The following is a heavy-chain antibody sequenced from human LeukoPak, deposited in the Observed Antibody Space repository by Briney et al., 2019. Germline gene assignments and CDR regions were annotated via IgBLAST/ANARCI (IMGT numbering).Heavy chain of an antibody. D-gene: IGHD3-10*01. CDR3: ARAEIWSGSGYGMDV. V-gene: IGHV4-34*01. J-gene: IGHJ6*02. CDR1: GGSFSGYY. CDR2: INHSGST. Sequence: PSETLSLTCAVYGGSFSGYYWSWIRQPPGKGLEWIGEINHSGSTNYNPSLKSRVTISVDTSKNQFSLKLSSVTAADTAVYYCARAEIWSGSGYGMDVWGQGTTVTVSS.